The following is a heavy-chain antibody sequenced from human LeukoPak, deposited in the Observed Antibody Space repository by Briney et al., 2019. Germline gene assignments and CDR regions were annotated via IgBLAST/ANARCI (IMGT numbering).Heavy chain of an antibody. CDR1: GGSFSGYY. CDR2: INHSGST. CDR3: ARGGGRVLLWCGEPRGFDP. D-gene: IGHD3-10*01. J-gene: IGHJ5*02. Sequence: SETLSFTCAVYGGSFSGYYWSWIRQPPGKGLEWIGKINHSGSTNYNPSLKSRTSIAVDASRNQFSLKLSSVTAAGTAVYYCARGGGRVLLWCGEPRGFDPWGQGTLVAVSS. V-gene: IGHV4-34*01.